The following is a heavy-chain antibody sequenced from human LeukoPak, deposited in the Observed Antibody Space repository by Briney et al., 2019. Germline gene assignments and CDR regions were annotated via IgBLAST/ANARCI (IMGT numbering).Heavy chain of an antibody. D-gene: IGHD2-2*01. CDR1: GGTFSSYA. CDR3: ARVVVVPAATYFDY. Sequence: SVTVSCKASGGTFSSYAISWVRQALGQGLEWMGRIIPILGIANYAQKFQGRVTITADKSTSTAYMELSSLRSEDTAVYYCARVVVVPAATYFDYWGQGTLVTVSS. V-gene: IGHV1-69*04. CDR2: IIPILGIA. J-gene: IGHJ4*02.